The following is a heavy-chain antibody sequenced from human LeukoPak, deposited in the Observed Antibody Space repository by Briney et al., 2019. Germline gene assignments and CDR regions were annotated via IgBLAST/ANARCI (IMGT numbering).Heavy chain of an antibody. D-gene: IGHD3-3*01. CDR1: GGSISSYY. CDR2: IYTSGST. Sequence: PSETLSLTCTVSGGSISSYYWSWIRQPAGKGLEWIGRIYTSGSTNYNPSLKSRVTISVDTSKNQFSLKLSSVTAADTAVYYCARYYDFWSGYYKARYFDYWGQGTLVTVSS. J-gene: IGHJ4*02. CDR3: ARYYDFWSGYYKARYFDY. V-gene: IGHV4-4*07.